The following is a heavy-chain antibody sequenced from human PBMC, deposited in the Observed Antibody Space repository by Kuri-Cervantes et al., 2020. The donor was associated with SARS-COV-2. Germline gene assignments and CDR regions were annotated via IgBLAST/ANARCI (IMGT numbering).Heavy chain of an antibody. CDR2: INHSGNT. Sequence: SQTLSLTCAVYGGSFSDYYWSWVRQPPGKGLEWIGEINHSGNTNYDPSLKSRVTISIDTSKNQFSLKLSSVTAADTAVYYCARGGFGYWGQGTLVTVSS. J-gene: IGHJ4*02. CDR3: ARGGFGY. CDR1: GGSFSDYY. V-gene: IGHV4-34*01.